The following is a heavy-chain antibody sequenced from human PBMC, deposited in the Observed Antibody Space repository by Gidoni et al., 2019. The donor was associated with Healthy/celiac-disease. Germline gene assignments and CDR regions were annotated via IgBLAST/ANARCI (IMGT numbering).Heavy chain of an antibody. Sequence: QVQLQESGPGLVKPSETLSLTCTVSGGSISSYYWSWIRQPPGKGLEWIGYIYYSGSTNYNPSLKSRVTISVDTSKNQFSLKLSSVTAADTAVYYCASQASGGNWFDPWGQGTLVTVSS. J-gene: IGHJ5*02. CDR3: ASQASGGNWFDP. CDR2: IYYSGST. CDR1: GGSISSYY. D-gene: IGHD5-12*01. V-gene: IGHV4-59*01.